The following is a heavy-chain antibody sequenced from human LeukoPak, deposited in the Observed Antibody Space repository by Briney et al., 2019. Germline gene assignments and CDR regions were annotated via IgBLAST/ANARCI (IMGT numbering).Heavy chain of an antibody. CDR3: TTDLGLTMIRGVIVY. Sequence: GGSLRLSCAASGFTFTNAWMTWVRQAPGKGLEWVGRIKSKGDGETTDYAAPVKGKFSMSRDDSKATMYLQMYSLEAEDTAVYYCTTDLGLTMIRGVIVYWGQGALVTVSS. V-gene: IGHV3-15*01. CDR1: GFTFTNAW. CDR2: IKSKGDGETT. J-gene: IGHJ4*02. D-gene: IGHD3-10*01.